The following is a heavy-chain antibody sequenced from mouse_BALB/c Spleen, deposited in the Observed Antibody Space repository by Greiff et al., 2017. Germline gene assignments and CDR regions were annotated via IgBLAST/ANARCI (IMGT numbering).Heavy chain of an antibody. CDR2: IDPANGNT. V-gene: IGHV14-3*02. J-gene: IGHJ4*01. Sequence: EVKLMESGAELVKPGASVKLSCTASGFNIKDTYMHWVKQRPEQGLEWIGRIDPANGNTKYDPKFQGKATITADTSSNTAYLQLSSLTSEDTAVYYCARNGYDAYYYAMDYWGQGTSVTVSS. CDR3: ARNGYDAYYYAMDY. D-gene: IGHD2-2*01. CDR1: GFNIKDTY.